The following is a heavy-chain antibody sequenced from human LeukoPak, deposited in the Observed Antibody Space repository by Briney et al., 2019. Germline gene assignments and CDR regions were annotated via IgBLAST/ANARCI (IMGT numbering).Heavy chain of an antibody. Sequence: GRSLRLSCAASGFXFSSYGMHWVRQAPGKGLEWVAVIWYDGSNKYYADSVKGRFTISRDNSKNTLYLQMNSLRAEDTAVYYCARLARIAAAGTPWGDYWGQGTLVTVSS. J-gene: IGHJ4*02. V-gene: IGHV3-33*01. D-gene: IGHD6-13*01. CDR1: GFXFSSYG. CDR3: ARLARIAAAGTPWGDY. CDR2: IWYDGSNK.